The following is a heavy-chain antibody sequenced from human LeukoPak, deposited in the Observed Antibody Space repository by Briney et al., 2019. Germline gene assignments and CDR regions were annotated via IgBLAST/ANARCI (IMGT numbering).Heavy chain of an antibody. Sequence: PSETLSLTCTVSGGSISSYYWSWIRQPPGRGLEWIGYIYYSGSTNYNPSLKSRVTISVDTSKNQFSLKLNSVTAADTAVYYCARGPPGGRFDPWGQGTLVTVSS. J-gene: IGHJ5*01. CDR1: GGSISSYY. CDR2: IYYSGST. CDR3: ARGPPGGRFDP. V-gene: IGHV4-59*01. D-gene: IGHD3-10*01.